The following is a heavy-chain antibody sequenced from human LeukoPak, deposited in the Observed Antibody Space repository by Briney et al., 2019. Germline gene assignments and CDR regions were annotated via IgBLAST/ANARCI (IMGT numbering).Heavy chain of an antibody. CDR2: IYDSGST. CDR1: GGSISSYY. V-gene: IGHV4-59*08. Sequence: SETLSLTCSVSGGSISSYYWTWIRQPPGKGLEWIGYIYDSGSTNYNPSLKSRVTISVDTSKNQFSLKLSSVTAADTAVYYCASNFRNYYYGMDVWGQGTTVTVSS. D-gene: IGHD3-3*01. CDR3: ASNFRNYYYGMDV. J-gene: IGHJ6*02.